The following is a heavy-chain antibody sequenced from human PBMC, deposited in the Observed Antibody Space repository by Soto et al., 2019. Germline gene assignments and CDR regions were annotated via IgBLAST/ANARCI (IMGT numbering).Heavy chain of an antibody. CDR1: GYTFTGYY. Sequence: SVKVSCKASGYTFTGYYMHWVRQAPGQGLEWMGWINPNSGGTNCAQKFQGRVTMTRDTSISTAYMELSRLRSDDTAVYYCARDAHCSSTSCYTDDYYYYGMDVWGQGTTVTVSS. J-gene: IGHJ6*02. CDR2: INPNSGGT. D-gene: IGHD2-2*02. CDR3: ARDAHCSSTSCYTDDYYYYGMDV. V-gene: IGHV1-2*02.